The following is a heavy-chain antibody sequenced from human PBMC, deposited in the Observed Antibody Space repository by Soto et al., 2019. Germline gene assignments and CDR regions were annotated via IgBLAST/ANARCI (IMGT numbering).Heavy chain of an antibody. CDR3: ARSPRGSVRFQH. J-gene: IGHJ1*01. V-gene: IGHV4-34*01. CDR2: INHSGST. D-gene: IGHD3-10*01. Sequence: SETLSLTCAVYGGSFSGYYWSWIRQPPGKGLEWIGEINHSGSTNYNPSLKSRVTISVDTSKNQFSLKLSSVTAADTAVYYCARSPRGSVRFQHWGQGTLVTVSS. CDR1: GGSFSGYY.